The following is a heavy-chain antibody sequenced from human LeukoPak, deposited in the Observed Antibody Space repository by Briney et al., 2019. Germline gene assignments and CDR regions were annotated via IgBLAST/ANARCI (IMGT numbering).Heavy chain of an antibody. J-gene: IGHJ4*02. Sequence: GRSLRLSCAASGFTFSSYAMHWVRQAPGKGLEWAAVISYDGSNKYYADSVKGRFTISRDNSKNTLYLQMNSLRAEDTAVYYCARGARPWDYWGQGTLVTVSS. V-gene: IGHV3-30-3*01. CDR2: ISYDGSNK. CDR3: ARGARPWDY. CDR1: GFTFSSYA.